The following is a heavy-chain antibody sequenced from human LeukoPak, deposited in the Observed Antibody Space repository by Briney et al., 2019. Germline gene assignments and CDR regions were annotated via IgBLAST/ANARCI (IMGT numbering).Heavy chain of an antibody. CDR1: GFTFSSYA. D-gene: IGHD6-19*01. V-gene: IGHV3-23*01. J-gene: IGHJ4*02. CDR3: AKDCAQAVAPLYYFDY. Sequence: GGSLRLSCAASGFTFSSYAMSWVRQAPGKGLEWVSAISGSGGSTYYADSVKGRFTISRDNSKDTLYLQMNSLRAEDTAVYYCAKDCAQAVAPLYYFDYWGQGTLVTVSS. CDR2: ISGSGGST.